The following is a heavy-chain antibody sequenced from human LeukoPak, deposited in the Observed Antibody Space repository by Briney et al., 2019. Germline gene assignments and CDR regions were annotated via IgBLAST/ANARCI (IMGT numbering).Heavy chain of an antibody. CDR3: ARASTGDAFDI. CDR2: MNPNSGNT. D-gene: IGHD2-2*01. J-gene: IGHJ3*02. CDR1: GYTFTSYD. Sequence: GASVKVSCKAAGYTFTSYDINWVRQATGQGLEWMGWMNPNSGNTGYAQKFQGRVTMTRNTSISTAYMELSSPRSEDTAVDYCARASTGDAFDIWGQGTMVTVSS. V-gene: IGHV1-8*01.